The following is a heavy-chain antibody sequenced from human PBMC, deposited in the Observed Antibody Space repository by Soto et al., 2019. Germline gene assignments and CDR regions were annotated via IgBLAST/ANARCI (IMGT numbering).Heavy chain of an antibody. CDR2: IGTAGDP. J-gene: IGHJ4*02. Sequence: GGSLRLSCAASGFTFSSYDMHWVRQATGKGLEWVSAIGTAGDPYYPGSVKGRFTISRENAKNSLYLQMNSLRAGDTAVYYCARGRIYSSSWYRDLYFDYWGRGTLVTVSS. D-gene: IGHD6-13*01. V-gene: IGHV3-13*05. CDR3: ARGRIYSSSWYRDLYFDY. CDR1: GFTFSSYD.